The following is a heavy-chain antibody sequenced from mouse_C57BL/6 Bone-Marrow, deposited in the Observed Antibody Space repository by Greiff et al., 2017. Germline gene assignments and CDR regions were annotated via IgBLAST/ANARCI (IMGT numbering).Heavy chain of an antibody. CDR1: GFTFTDYY. CDR3: ARYYYGPHYFDY. CDR2: IRNKANGYTT. Sequence: EVKLVESGGGLVQPGGSLSLSCAASGFTFTDYYMSWVRQPPGKALEWLGFIRNKANGYTTEYSASVKGRFTISRDNSQSILYLQMNALRAEDSATYYCARYYYGPHYFDYWGQGTTLTVSS. D-gene: IGHD1-1*01. J-gene: IGHJ2*01. V-gene: IGHV7-3*01.